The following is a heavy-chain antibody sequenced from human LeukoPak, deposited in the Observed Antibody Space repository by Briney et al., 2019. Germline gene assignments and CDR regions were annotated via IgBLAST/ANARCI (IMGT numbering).Heavy chain of an antibody. J-gene: IGHJ4*02. CDR3: AKDMRFDWTPYYFDY. Sequence: GGSLRLSCAASGFTFSSYAMSWVRQAPGKGLEWVSVISGSGGSTYYADSVKGRFTISRDNSKNTLYLQMNSLRAEDTAVYYCAKDMRFDWTPYYFDYWGQGTLVTVSS. V-gene: IGHV3-23*01. CDR2: ISGSGGST. CDR1: GFTFSSYA. D-gene: IGHD3-9*01.